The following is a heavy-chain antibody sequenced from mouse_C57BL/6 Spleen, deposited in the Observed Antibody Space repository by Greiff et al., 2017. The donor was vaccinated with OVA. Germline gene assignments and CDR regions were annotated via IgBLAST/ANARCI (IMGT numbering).Heavy chain of an antibody. CDR3: ARTGDGYYPFAD. CDR1: GYTFTSYW. V-gene: IGHV1-53*01. D-gene: IGHD2-3*01. Sequence: VQLLQPGTELVKPGASVKLSCTASGYTFTSYWMHWVKQRPGQGLEWIGNINPSNGGTNYNEKFKSKATLTVDKSSSTAYMQLSSLTSEDSAVDYCARTGDGYYPFADWGKGTLVTVSA. CDR2: INPSNGGT. J-gene: IGHJ3*01.